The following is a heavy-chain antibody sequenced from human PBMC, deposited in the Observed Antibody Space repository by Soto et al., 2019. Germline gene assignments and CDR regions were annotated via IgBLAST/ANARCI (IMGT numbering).Heavy chain of an antibody. Sequence: PGGSLRLSCAASGFTFSSYSMNWVRQAPGKGLECISFISSSSSCIIYADSVKGRFTISRDNSKNSLYLQMNSLRAEDTAVYYCAKGVPGIAVAGTGYFQHWGQGTLVTVSS. J-gene: IGHJ1*01. V-gene: IGHV3-21*04. CDR2: ISSSSSCI. CDR3: AKGVPGIAVAGTGYFQH. CDR1: GFTFSSYS. D-gene: IGHD6-19*01.